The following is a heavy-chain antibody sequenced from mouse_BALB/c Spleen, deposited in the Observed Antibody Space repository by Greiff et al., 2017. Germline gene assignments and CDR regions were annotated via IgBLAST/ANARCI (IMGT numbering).Heavy chain of an antibody. CDR1: GFTFSDYY. D-gene: IGHD2-3*01. J-gene: IGHJ2*01. CDR2: ISDGGSYT. CDR3: ARDLRDGLDD. V-gene: IGHV5-4*02. Sequence: EVKLMESGGGLVKPGGSLKLSCAASGFTFSDYYMYWVRQTPEKRLEWVATISDGGSYTYYPDSVKGRFTISRDNAKNNLYLQMSSLKSEDTAMYYCARDLRDGLDDGGQGTTLTVSS.